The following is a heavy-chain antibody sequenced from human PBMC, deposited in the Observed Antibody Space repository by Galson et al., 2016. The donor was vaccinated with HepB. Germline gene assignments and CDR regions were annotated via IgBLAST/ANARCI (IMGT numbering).Heavy chain of an antibody. CDR3: ARDGQQWLVPDY. J-gene: IGHJ4*02. Sequence: SLRLSCAASGFNFGSYNMHWVRQAPGKGLEWLSVIWYDGTKRFYADSLEGRFTISRGNSKNTLYLQMNSLRVDDTAVYFCARDGQQWLVPDYWGQGTLVSVSS. D-gene: IGHD6-19*01. V-gene: IGHV3-33*01. CDR1: GFNFGSYN. CDR2: IWYDGTKR.